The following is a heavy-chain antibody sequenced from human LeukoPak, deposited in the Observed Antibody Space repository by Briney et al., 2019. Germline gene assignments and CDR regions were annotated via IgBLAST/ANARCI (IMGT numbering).Heavy chain of an antibody. D-gene: IGHD3-9*01. CDR2: INHSGST. J-gene: IGHJ4*02. Sequence: PSETLSLTCAVYGGSFSGYYWSWIRQPPGKGLEWIGEINHSGSTIYNPSLKSRVTISVDTSKNQFSLKLSSVTAADTAVYYCARESNYDILTGYYKIFDYWGQGTLVTVSS. CDR1: GGSFSGYY. CDR3: ARESNYDILTGYYKIFDY. V-gene: IGHV4-34*01.